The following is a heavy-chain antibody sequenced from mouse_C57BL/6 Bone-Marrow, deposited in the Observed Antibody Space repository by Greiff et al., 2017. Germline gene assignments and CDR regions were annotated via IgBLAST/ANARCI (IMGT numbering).Heavy chain of an antibody. Sequence: VQLQESGAELVKPGASVKMSCKASGYTFTTYPIEWMKQNHGKSLEWIGNFQPYNDDTKYNEKFKGKATLTVAKSSSTVYLELSRLTSDDSAVYYCARGGNYGGYYFDYWGQGTTLTVSS. CDR3: ARGGNYGGYYFDY. J-gene: IGHJ2*01. D-gene: IGHD2-1*01. CDR2: FQPYNDDT. V-gene: IGHV1-47*01. CDR1: GYTFTTYP.